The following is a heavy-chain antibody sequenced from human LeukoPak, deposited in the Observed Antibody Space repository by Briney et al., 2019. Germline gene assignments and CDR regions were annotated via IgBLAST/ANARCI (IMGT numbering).Heavy chain of an antibody. CDR2: IYSSGST. V-gene: IGHV4-59*08. D-gene: IGHD3-10*01. Sequence: SETLSLTCTVSGGSISSYYWSWIRQPPGKGLEWIGYIYSSGSTNYNPSLKRRVTISVDTSKNQFSLKLSSVTAADTAVYYCARRRGAHTANALDIWGQGTMVTVSS. CDR1: GGSISSYY. J-gene: IGHJ3*02. CDR3: ARRRGAHTANALDI.